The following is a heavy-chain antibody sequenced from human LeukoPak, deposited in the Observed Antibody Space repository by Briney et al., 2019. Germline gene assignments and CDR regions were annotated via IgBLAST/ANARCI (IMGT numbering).Heavy chain of an antibody. J-gene: IGHJ4*02. CDR3: AKESVLMVYALDY. Sequence: GRSLRLSCAASGFTFSSYGMHWVRQAPGKGLEWVAVISYDGSNKYYADSVKGRFTISRDNSKNTLYLQMNSLRAEDTAVYYCAKESVLMVYALDYWGRGTLVTVSS. V-gene: IGHV3-30*18. CDR2: ISYDGSNK. CDR1: GFTFSSYG. D-gene: IGHD2-8*01.